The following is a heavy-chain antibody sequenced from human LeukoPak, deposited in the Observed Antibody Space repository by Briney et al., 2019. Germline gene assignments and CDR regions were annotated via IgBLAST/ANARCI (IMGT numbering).Heavy chain of an antibody. V-gene: IGHV4-39*01. Sequence: SETLSLTCTVSGVSIITSNSYWGWIRQPPGKGLEWIGSIYYTGNTYYNASLKSQVSISIDTSKNQFSLKLSSVTAADTAVYYCARGLGYCTNGVCYVNWFDPWGQGTLVTVSS. J-gene: IGHJ5*02. CDR3: ARGLGYCTNGVCYVNWFDP. CDR1: GVSIITSNSY. D-gene: IGHD2-8*01. CDR2: IYYTGNT.